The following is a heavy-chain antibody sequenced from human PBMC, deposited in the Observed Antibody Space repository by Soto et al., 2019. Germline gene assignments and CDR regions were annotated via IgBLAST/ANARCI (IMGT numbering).Heavy chain of an antibody. CDR3: AREGEGYSDAFDY. CDR1: GFTFSSYA. J-gene: IGHJ4*02. Sequence: QVQLVESGGGVVQPGRSLRLSCAASGFTFSSYAMHWVRQAPGKGLEWVAVISYDGSNKYYADSVKGRFTSSRDNSKNTLYLQMNSLRAEDTAVYYCAREGEGYSDAFDYWGQGTLVTVSS. CDR2: ISYDGSNK. V-gene: IGHV3-30-3*01. D-gene: IGHD2-15*01.